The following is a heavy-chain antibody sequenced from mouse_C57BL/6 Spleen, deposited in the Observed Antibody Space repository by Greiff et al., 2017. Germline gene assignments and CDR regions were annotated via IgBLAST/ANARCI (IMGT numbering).Heavy chain of an antibody. V-gene: IGHV1-52*01. Sequence: QVQLLQPGAELVRPGSSVKLSCKASGYTFTSYWINWVKQRPIQGLEWIGNIDPSDSETHYNQKFKDKVTLTVDKSSSTAYMQLSSLTSEDSAVYYCARFDGYDYWGQGTTLTVSS. CDR2: IDPSDSET. J-gene: IGHJ2*01. CDR3: ARFDGYDY. D-gene: IGHD2-3*01. CDR1: GYTFTSYW.